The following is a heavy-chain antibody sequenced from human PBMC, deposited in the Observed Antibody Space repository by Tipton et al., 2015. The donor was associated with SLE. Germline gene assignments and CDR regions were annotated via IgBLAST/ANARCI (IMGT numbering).Heavy chain of an antibody. V-gene: IGHV3-30*04. CDR2: ISYDGSNK. CDR3: AKGGSGSYNAEFDF. D-gene: IGHD3-10*01. CDR1: GFTFSTYA. J-gene: IGHJ4*02. Sequence: SLRLSCAASGFTFSTYAMHWVRQAPGKGLEWVAVISYDGSNKYYADSVKGRFTISRDNSKNTLYLHMNSLRAEDTAVYYCAKGGSGSYNAEFDFWGQGTLVTVSS.